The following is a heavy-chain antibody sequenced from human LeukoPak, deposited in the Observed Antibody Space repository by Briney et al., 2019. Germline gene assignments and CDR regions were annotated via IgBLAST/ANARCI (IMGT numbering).Heavy chain of an antibody. Sequence: GGSLRLSCAASGFTFSSYGMHWVRQAPGKGLEWVAVISYDGSNKYYADSVKGRFTISRDNSKNTLYLQMNSLRAEDTAVYYCANGRRLVPDAFDIWGQGTMVTVSS. CDR3: ANGRRLVPDAFDI. CDR1: GFTFSSYG. CDR2: ISYDGSNK. D-gene: IGHD3-9*01. V-gene: IGHV3-30*18. J-gene: IGHJ3*02.